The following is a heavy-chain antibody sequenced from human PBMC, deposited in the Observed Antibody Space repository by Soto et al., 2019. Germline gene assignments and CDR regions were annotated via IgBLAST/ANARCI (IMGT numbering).Heavy chain of an antibody. Sequence: SGGSLRLSCVATGFTFSTYGMHWVRQAPGKGLEWVAVIWYDGSNRYYADSVKGRFTISRDNSKNTLYLQMNSLRAEDTAVYYCARVLGYSNGWYALDYWGQGTLVTAPQ. D-gene: IGHD6-19*01. V-gene: IGHV3-33*01. J-gene: IGHJ4*02. CDR3: ARVLGYSNGWYALDY. CDR1: GFTFSTYG. CDR2: IWYDGSNR.